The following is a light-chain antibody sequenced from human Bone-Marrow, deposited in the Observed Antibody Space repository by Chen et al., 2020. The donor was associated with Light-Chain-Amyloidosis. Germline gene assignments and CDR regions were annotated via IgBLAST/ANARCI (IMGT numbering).Light chain of an antibody. Sequence: SYERTQPPSVSVSPGQTARITCSGDDLPTKYAYWYQQKPGQAPVLVIHRDTERPSGISERFPGSSSGTTATLTISGVQAEDEADYHCQSADSSGTYEVIFGGGTKLTVL. CDR2: RDT. CDR3: QSADSSGTYEVI. J-gene: IGLJ2*01. V-gene: IGLV3-25*03. CDR1: DLPTKY.